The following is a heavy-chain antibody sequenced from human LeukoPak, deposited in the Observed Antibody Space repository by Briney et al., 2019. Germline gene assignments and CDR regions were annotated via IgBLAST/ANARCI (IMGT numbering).Heavy chain of an antibody. CDR2: IWNDGSNK. CDR3: AKDAQRGFDYSNSLEH. V-gene: IGHV3-33*06. Sequence: GRSLRPSCATSGFTFSHYGMHWARQAPGKGLEWVAVIWNDGSNKYYGDSVKGRFTISRDNSKNTLYLQMNSLTVEDTAVYYCAKDAQRGFDYSNSLEHWGQGTLVTVSS. CDR1: GFTFSHYG. J-gene: IGHJ5*02. D-gene: IGHD4-11*01.